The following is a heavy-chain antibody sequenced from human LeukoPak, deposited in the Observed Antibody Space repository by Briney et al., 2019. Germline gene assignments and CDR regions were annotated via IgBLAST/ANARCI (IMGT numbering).Heavy chain of an antibody. CDR2: MKEDGSDV. J-gene: IGHJ4*02. D-gene: IGHD1-14*01. CDR1: GFSFSSYT. CDR3: ARGGARYLDN. V-gene: IGHV3-7*01. Sequence: GGSLRLSCVASGFSFSSYTMSWVRQAPGKGLEWVAKMKEDGSDVYYVDSVKGRFTICRDNAKNSLCLQMSSLRVEDTAVYYCARGGARYLDNWGQGSLVTVPS.